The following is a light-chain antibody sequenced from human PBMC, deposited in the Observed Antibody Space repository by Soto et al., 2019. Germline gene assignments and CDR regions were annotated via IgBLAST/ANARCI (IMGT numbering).Light chain of an antibody. V-gene: IGKV3-15*01. Sequence: EIVFTQSPGTLSFSPGEGVTLSCRASQSVRSHLAWYQHKPGQPPRILIYGASTSATGTPARFSGSGFGTEFTLTISSLQSEDFAVYYCQQYKNWPLFGQGTRLEIK. CDR3: QQYKNWPL. CDR1: QSVRSH. CDR2: GAS. J-gene: IGKJ5*01.